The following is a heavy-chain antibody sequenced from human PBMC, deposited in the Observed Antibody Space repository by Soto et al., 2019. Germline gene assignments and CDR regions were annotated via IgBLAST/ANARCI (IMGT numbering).Heavy chain of an antibody. J-gene: IGHJ4*02. CDR3: ARSRGMVRGADTPGSTTAMPY. CDR2: INAGNGKA. Sequence: QVQLVQSGAEVKKPGGSVRVSCKASGYTFSNYAMQWVRQAPGQRLEWMGWINAGNGKAHYSQKFQGRVTITRDTSASTVYMELTRLGSEDTAMYYCARSRGMVRGADTPGSTTAMPYWGQGTLVIVSS. CDR1: GYTFSNYA. D-gene: IGHD3-10*01. V-gene: IGHV1-3*01.